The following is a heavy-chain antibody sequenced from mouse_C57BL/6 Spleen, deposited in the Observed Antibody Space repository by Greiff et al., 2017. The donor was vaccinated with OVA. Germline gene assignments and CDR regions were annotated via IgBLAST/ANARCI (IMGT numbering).Heavy chain of an antibody. V-gene: IGHV1-26*01. J-gene: IGHJ3*01. CDR2: INPNNGGT. CDR1: GYTFTDYY. Sequence: EVKLQQSGPELVKPGASVKISCKASGYTFTDYYMNWVKQSHGKSLEWIGDINPNNGGTSYNQKFKGKATLTVDKSSSTAYMELRSLTSEDSAVYYCAREEIGGRGAWFAYWGQGTLVTVSA. CDR3: AREEIGGRGAWFAY. D-gene: IGHD1-1*02.